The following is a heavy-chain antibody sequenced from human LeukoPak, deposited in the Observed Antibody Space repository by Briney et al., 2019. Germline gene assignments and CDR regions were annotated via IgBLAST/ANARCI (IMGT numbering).Heavy chain of an antibody. CDR2: TYYSGST. CDR3: ARYSGSYSFDY. Sequence: SETLSLTCTVSGGSVSSGSYYWSWIRQPPGKGLEWIGYTYYSGSTNYNPSLKSRVTISVDTSKNQFSLKLSSVTAADTAVYYCARYSGSYSFDYWGQGTLVTVSS. J-gene: IGHJ4*02. CDR1: GGSVSSGSYY. D-gene: IGHD1-26*01. V-gene: IGHV4-61*01.